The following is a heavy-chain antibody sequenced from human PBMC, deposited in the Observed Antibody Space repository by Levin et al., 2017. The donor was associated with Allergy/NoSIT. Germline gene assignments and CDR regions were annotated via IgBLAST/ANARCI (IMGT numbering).Heavy chain of an antibody. CDR3: ANSVY. V-gene: IGHV3-23*01. CDR1: RFTFSSYA. Sequence: GESLKISCEASRFTFSSYAMTWVRQAPGKGLEWVSGISGSGGGTFYADSVKGRFTISRDNSKKTLYLHMNRLTADDTAVYYCANSVYWGQGTLVTVS. J-gene: IGHJ4*02. CDR2: ISGSGGGT.